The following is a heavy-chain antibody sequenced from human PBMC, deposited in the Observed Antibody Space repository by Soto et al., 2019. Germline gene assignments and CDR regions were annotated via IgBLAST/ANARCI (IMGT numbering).Heavy chain of an antibody. D-gene: IGHD4-17*01. CDR2: ISHTGRT. CDR3: ARDDTTGLFDF. J-gene: IGHJ4*02. V-gene: IGHV4-59*01. Sequence: SETLSLTCSVSTGSMRTYYWTWIRQSPGKGLEWIGQISHTGRTKYNPSLESRVTISVDTSRKQFSLKLTSVTAADTALYYCARDDTTGLFDFWGQGTLVTVSS. CDR1: TGSMRTYY.